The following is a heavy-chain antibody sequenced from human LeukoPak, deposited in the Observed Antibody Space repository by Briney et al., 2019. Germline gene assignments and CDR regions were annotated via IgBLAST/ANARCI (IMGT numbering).Heavy chain of an antibody. CDR3: ARDQYSSGWLNYYYYGMDV. CDR2: ISAYNGNT. D-gene: IGHD6-19*01. Sequence: ASVKVSCKASGYTFTSYGISWVRQAPGQGLEWMGWISAYNGNTNYAQKLQGRVTMTTDTSTSTAYMELRSLRSEDTAVYYCARDQYSSGWLNYYYYGMDVWGQGTTVTVSS. V-gene: IGHV1-18*01. CDR1: GYTFTSYG. J-gene: IGHJ6*02.